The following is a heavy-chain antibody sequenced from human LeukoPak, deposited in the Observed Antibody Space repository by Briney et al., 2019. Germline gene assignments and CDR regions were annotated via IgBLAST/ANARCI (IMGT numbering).Heavy chain of an antibody. CDR1: GFTVSRNY. D-gene: IGHD6-13*01. CDR3: AKDAYTSSWYTGPLAY. V-gene: IGHV3-53*05. J-gene: IGHJ4*02. CDR2: IDSGGST. Sequence: PGGSLRLSCAASGFTVSRNYMSWVRQVPGKGLEWVSVIDSGGSTYYADSVKGRFTISRDNSKNTLSLQMNSLRAEDTAVYYCAKDAYTSSWYTGPLAYWGQGTLVTVSS.